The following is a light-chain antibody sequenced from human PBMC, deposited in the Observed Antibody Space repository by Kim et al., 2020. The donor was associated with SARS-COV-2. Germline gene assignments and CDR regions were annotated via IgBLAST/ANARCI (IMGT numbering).Light chain of an antibody. CDR3: MQGTHWPPT. J-gene: IGKJ1*01. Sequence: VVMTQSPLSLPVPLGQPASISWRSNRSLVFSDGNTYLNWFQQRPGQSPRRLIYRISNRGSGVPDRFSGSGSDTDFTLKISRGEAEDVGLYYCMQGTHWPPTFGQGTKVDIK. CDR2: RIS. V-gene: IGKV2-30*01. CDR1: RSLVFSDGNTY.